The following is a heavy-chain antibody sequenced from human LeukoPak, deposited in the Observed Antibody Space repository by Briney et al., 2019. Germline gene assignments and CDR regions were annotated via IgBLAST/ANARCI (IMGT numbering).Heavy chain of an antibody. J-gene: IGHJ6*02. Sequence: ASVKVSCKASGYTFTGYYMHWVRQAPGQEREWMGWINPNSGGTNYAQKFQGRVTMTRDTSISTAYMELSRLRSDDTAVYYCARAGGEYYYYYYGMDVWGQGTTVTASS. CDR2: INPNSGGT. V-gene: IGHV1-2*02. CDR3: ARAGGEYYYYYYGMDV. CDR1: GYTFTGYY. D-gene: IGHD3-16*01.